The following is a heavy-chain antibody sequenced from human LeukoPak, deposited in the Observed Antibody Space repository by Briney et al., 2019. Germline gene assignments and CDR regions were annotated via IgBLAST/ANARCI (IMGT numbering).Heavy chain of an antibody. J-gene: IGHJ4*02. Sequence: WASVKVSCKTSGYTFTGYYMHWVRQAPGQGLEWMGWINPNSGGTNYAQKFQDRVSMTRDTSISTAYMHLSRLRSDDTAVYYCARSPHILTGENFDYWGQGILVTVSS. D-gene: IGHD3-9*01. V-gene: IGHV1-2*02. CDR2: INPNSGGT. CDR1: GYTFTGYY. CDR3: ARSPHILTGENFDY.